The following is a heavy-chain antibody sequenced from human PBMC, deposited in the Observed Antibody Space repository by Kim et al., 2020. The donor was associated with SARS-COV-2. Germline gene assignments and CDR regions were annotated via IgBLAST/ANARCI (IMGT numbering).Heavy chain of an antibody. CDR1: GFTFSSYN. D-gene: IGHD3-10*01. Sequence: GGSLRLSCAASGFTFSSYNMNWVRQAPGKGLEWVSFISSSRSYIYYADSVKGRFAISRDDAKNSLYLQMYSLRAEDTAVYYCAREGGAYGSGGSWGDDYG. CDR3: AREGGAYGSGGSWGDDYG. J-gene: IGHJ6*01. V-gene: IGHV3-21*01. CDR2: ISSSRSYI.